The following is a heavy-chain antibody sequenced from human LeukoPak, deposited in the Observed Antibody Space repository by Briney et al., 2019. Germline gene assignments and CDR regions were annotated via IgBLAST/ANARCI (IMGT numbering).Heavy chain of an antibody. CDR2: ISSSSSYI. D-gene: IGHD3-22*01. Sequence: GGSLRLSCAASGFTFSSYSMNWVRQAPGKGLEWVSSISSSSSYIYYADSVKGRFTISRDNAKNSLYLQMNSLRAEDTAVYYCARDSYYYDSSGYYPLTFDYWGQGTLVTVSS. J-gene: IGHJ4*02. CDR3: ARDSYYYDSSGYYPLTFDY. CDR1: GFTFSSYS. V-gene: IGHV3-21*01.